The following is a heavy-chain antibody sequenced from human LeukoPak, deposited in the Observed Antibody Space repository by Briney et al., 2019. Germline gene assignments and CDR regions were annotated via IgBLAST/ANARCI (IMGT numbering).Heavy chain of an antibody. CDR1: GGSISSYY. CDR3: ARVYYDYVWGSNFYYYYMDV. CDR2: IYYSGST. V-gene: IGHV4-59*01. J-gene: IGHJ6*03. Sequence: SETLSLTCTVSGGSISSYYWGWIRQPPGKGLEWIGYIYYSGSTNYNPSLKSRVTISVDTSKNQFSLKLSSVTAADTAVYYCARVYYDYVWGSNFYYYYMDVWGKGTTVTVSS. D-gene: IGHD3-16*01.